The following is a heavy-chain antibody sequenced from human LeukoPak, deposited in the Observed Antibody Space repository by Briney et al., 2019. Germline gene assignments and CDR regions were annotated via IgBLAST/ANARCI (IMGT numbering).Heavy chain of an antibody. D-gene: IGHD6-19*01. J-gene: IGHJ4*02. CDR1: GFTFSSYG. CDR3: AKEAPLRIAVAGTRRSLDY. CDR2: IRHDGSNK. V-gene: IGHV3-30*02. Sequence: GGSLRLSCAASGFTFSSYGMHWVRQAPGKGLEWVAFIRHDGSNKYYADSVKGRFTISRDNSKNTLYLQMNSLRAEDTAVYYCAKEAPLRIAVAGTRRSLDYWGQGTPVTVSS.